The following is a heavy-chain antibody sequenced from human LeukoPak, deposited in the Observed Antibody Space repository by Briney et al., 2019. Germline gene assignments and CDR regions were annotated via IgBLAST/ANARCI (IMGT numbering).Heavy chain of an antibody. D-gene: IGHD3-10*01. Sequence: SQTLSLTCAVSGDSISSGGYAWSWIRQPPGKGPEWVGYIYHTGSTYYNPSLKSRLTMSVDKSKNQFSLKLSSVTAADTAVYYCARDISGSSSAWGQGTLVTVSS. J-gene: IGHJ5*02. CDR2: IYHTGST. CDR1: GDSISSGGYA. V-gene: IGHV4-30-2*01. CDR3: ARDISGSSSA.